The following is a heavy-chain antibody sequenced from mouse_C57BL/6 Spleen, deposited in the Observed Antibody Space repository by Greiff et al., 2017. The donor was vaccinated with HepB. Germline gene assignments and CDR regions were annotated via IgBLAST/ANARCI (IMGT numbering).Heavy chain of an antibody. CDR3: ARGSSYAMDD. Sequence: QVQLKESGPGLVAPSQTLSITCTASGFSLTSYGVHWVRQPPGKGLEWLVVIWSDGSTTYNSALNSRLSISKDNSKSPVFLKMHSLQTDDTAMYYCARGSSYAMDDWGQGTSVTVSS. J-gene: IGHJ4*01. V-gene: IGHV2-6*03. D-gene: IGHD1-1*01. CDR2: IWSDGST. CDR1: GFSLTSYG.